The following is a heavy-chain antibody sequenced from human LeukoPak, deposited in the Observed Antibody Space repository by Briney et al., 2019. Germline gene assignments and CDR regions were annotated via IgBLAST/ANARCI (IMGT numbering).Heavy chain of an antibody. Sequence: ASVKVSCKASGYTFTSYDINWVRQATGQGLEWMGWMNPNSGNTGYAQKFQGRVTMNRNTSLSTAYMELSSLRSEDTAVYYCARAELRRVGYYFDYWGQGTLVTVSS. CDR2: MNPNSGNT. V-gene: IGHV1-8*01. J-gene: IGHJ4*02. D-gene: IGHD1-26*01. CDR1: GYTFTSYD. CDR3: ARAELRRVGYYFDY.